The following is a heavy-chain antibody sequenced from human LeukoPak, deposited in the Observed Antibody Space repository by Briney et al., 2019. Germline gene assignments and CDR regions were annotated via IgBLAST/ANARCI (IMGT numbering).Heavy chain of an antibody. CDR2: ISYDGSNK. Sequence: GGSLRLSCAASGFTFSSYAMHWVRQAPGKGLEWVAVISYDGSNKHYADSVKGRFTISRDNSKNTLYLQMNSLRAEDTAVYYCAKGIRYCSSTSCYYVHYYYGMDVWGRGTTVTVSS. V-gene: IGHV3-30-3*01. CDR1: GFTFSSYA. J-gene: IGHJ6*02. CDR3: AKGIRYCSSTSCYYVHYYYGMDV. D-gene: IGHD2-2*01.